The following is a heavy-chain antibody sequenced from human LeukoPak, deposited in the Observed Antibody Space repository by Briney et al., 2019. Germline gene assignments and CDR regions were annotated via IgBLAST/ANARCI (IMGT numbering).Heavy chain of an antibody. V-gene: IGHV3-7*01. CDR1: GFTFSSYW. CDR2: IKQDGSEK. D-gene: IGHD6-19*01. CDR3: ARDKPIAVVPRPFDI. J-gene: IGHJ3*02. Sequence: GGSLRLSCAASGFTFSSYWMSWVRQAPGKGLEWVANIKQDGSEKYYVDSVKGRFTISRGNAKNSLYLQMNSLRAEDTAVYYCARDKPIAVVPRPFDIWGQGTMVTVSS.